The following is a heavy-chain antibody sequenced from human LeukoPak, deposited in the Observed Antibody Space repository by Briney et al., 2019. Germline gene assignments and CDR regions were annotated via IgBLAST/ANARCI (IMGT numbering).Heavy chain of an antibody. Sequence: ASVKVSCKASGYTFTSYGISWVRQAPGQGLEWMGWINPNSGGTNYAQKFQGRVTMTRDTSISTAYMELSRLRSDDTAVYYCASDPRSGYLDYWGQGTLVTVSS. CDR1: GYTFTSYG. CDR3: ASDPRSGYLDY. V-gene: IGHV1-2*02. J-gene: IGHJ4*02. D-gene: IGHD2-15*01. CDR2: INPNSGGT.